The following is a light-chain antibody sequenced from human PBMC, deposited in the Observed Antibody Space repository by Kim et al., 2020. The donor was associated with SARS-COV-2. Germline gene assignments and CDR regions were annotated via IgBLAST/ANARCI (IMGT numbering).Light chain of an antibody. CDR2: GAS. CDR3: QQYGRSPPIT. J-gene: IGKJ5*01. CDR1: QSVASND. Sequence: PGERDTLTCRARQSVASNDLAWYQQKPGQDPRLLMYGASTRATGIPERFSGSGSGTDVTLTINRREHEDFAVYYCQQYGRSPPITFGQGTRLEIK. V-gene: IGKV3-20*01.